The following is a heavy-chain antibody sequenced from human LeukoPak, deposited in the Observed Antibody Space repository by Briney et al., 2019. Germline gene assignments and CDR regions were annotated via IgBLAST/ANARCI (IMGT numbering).Heavy chain of an antibody. CDR1: GFTFSSCD. CDR2: IGTAGDT. CDR3: ARGALGFDY. J-gene: IGHJ4*02. Sequence: PGGSLRLSCATSGFTFSSCDIQWVRQATGKGLEWVSSIGTAGDTYYAGSVKGRFTLSRENAKKSSYLQMNNLGAGDTAVYYCARGALGFDYWGQGTLVTVSS. V-gene: IGHV3-13*04.